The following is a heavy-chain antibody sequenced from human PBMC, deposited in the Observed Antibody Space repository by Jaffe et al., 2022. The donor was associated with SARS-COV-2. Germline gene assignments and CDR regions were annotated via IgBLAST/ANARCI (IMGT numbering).Heavy chain of an antibody. V-gene: IGHV3-48*02. Sequence: EVQLVESGGGLVQPGGSLRLSCAASGFTFSSWNMEWVRQAPGKGLEWVSKIHSASSLIYYADSVKGRFTISRDNAKDSLFLQMNSLRDEDTAVYYCARGDVHDYWGQGTLVTVSS. CDR3: ARGDVHDY. CDR2: IHSASSLI. J-gene: IGHJ4*02. CDR1: GFTFSSWN. D-gene: IGHD2-21*01.